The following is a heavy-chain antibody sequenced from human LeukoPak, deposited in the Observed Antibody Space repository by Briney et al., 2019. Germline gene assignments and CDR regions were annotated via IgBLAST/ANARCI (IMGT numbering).Heavy chain of an antibody. D-gene: IGHD3-22*01. J-gene: IGHJ5*02. CDR1: GFTFDTYN. CDR2: IRSYSSYI. V-gene: IGHV3-21*01. CDR3: ARVLNYDSTGWFDP. Sequence: GGSLRLSCAASGFTFDTYNFNWVRQTPGKGLEWVTTIRSYSSYIHYADSVKGRFIISRDNAKNSLYLQMNSLRAEDTAVYYCARVLNYDSTGWFDPWGQGTLVTVSS.